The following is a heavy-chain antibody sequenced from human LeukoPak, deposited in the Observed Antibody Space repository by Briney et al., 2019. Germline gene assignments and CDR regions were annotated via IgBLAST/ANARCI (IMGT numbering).Heavy chain of an antibody. CDR1: GGSFSGYY. J-gene: IGHJ4*02. CDR3: ARGRGVVVAYFDY. V-gene: IGHV4-34*01. D-gene: IGHD3-22*01. CDR2: INHSGST. Sequence: SETLSLTCAVYGGSFSGYYWSWIRQPPGKGLEWIGEINHSGSTNYNPSLKSRVTISVDTSKNQFSLKLSSVTAADTAVYYCARGRGVVVAYFDYWGQGTLVTVSS.